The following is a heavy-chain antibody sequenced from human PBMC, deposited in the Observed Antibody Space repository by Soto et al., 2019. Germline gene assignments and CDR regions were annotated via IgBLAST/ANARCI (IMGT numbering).Heavy chain of an antibody. CDR3: ARLLELPEYYFDY. CDR1: GGSVSSGSYY. Sequence: SETLSLTCTVSGGSVSSGSYYWSWIRQPPGKGLEWIGYIYYSGSTNYNPSLKSRVTISVDTSKNQFSLKLSSVTAADTAVYYCARLLELPEYYFDYWGQGTLVTVSS. J-gene: IGHJ4*02. D-gene: IGHD1-7*01. CDR2: IYYSGST. V-gene: IGHV4-61*01.